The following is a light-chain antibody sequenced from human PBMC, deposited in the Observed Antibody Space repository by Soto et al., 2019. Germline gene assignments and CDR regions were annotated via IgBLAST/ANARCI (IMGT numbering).Light chain of an antibody. CDR2: DAS. CDR3: QQHSDWPLT. Sequence: EIVLTQSPTTLSLSPGERATLSCRASQSVSSYFAWYQQKPGQAPRLLIYDASTRAAGIPARFSGSGSGTDSSLTISSLEPEDFAIYYCQQHSDWPLTFGGGTKVEIK. J-gene: IGKJ4*01. V-gene: IGKV3-11*01. CDR1: QSVSSY.